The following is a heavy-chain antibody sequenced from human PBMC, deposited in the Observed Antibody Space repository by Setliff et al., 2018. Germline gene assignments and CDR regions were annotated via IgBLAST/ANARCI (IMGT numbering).Heavy chain of an antibody. V-gene: IGHV1-69*05. CDR1: GGTFRSYG. CDR2: TIPMFGSA. CDR3: ARGQGHYYDSSGCLDY. J-gene: IGHJ4*02. Sequence: ASVKVSCKASGGTFRSYGISWVRQAPGQGLEWMGGTIPMFGSANYAQKFQGRVTIITDEFTGTAYMELSSLRTEDTAVYFCARGQGHYYDSSGCLDYWGQGTLVTVSS. D-gene: IGHD3-22*01.